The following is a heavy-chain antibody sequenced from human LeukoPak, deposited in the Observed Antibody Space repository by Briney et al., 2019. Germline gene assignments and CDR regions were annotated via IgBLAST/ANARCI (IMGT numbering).Heavy chain of an antibody. V-gene: IGHV1-69*13. CDR2: IIPIFGTA. D-gene: IGHD3-10*01. Sequence: SAKVSCKASGGTFSSYAISWVRQAPGQGLEWMGGIIPIFGTANYAQKFQGRVTITADESTSTAYMELSSLRSEDTAVYYCARDIPMVRLFDYWGQGTLVTVSS. CDR3: ARDIPMVRLFDY. CDR1: GGTFSSYA. J-gene: IGHJ4*02.